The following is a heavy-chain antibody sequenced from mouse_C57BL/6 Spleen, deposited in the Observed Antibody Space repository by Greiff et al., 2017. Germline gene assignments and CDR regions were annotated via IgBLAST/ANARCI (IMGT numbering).Heavy chain of an antibody. CDR1: GFSLTSYG. J-gene: IGHJ4*01. CDR2: IWSDGST. CDR3: ARQETGSMDY. D-gene: IGHD4-1*01. V-gene: IGHV2-6-1*01. Sequence: QVQLKQSGPGLVAPSQRLSITCTVSGFSLTSYGVHWVRQPPGKGLEWLVVIWSDGSTTYNSALNSRLSISKDNSKSRVFLKMTSLQTDDTTMYYCARQETGSMDYWGQGTSVTVSS.